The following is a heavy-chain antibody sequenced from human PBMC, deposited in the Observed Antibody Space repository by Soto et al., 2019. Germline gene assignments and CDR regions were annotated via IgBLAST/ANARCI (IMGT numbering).Heavy chain of an antibody. CDR3: ANYCRSTSCFSGGLEH. V-gene: IGHV3-30*18. CDR2: ISDDGSNK. J-gene: IGHJ4*02. D-gene: IGHD2-2*01. CDR1: GFTFSSYG. Sequence: QVQLVESGGGVVQPGRSLRLSCAASGFTFSSYGMHWVRQAPGKGLEWVAVISDDGSNKYYADSVKGRFTISRDNSKNTLYLQMNSLRAKDTAVYYCANYCRSTSCFSGGLEHWGQGTLVTVSS.